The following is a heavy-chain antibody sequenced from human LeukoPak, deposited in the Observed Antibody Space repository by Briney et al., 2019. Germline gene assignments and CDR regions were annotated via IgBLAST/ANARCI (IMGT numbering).Heavy chain of an antibody. CDR2: ISDSGDST. CDR1: GFTFSTYA. Sequence: QTGGSLRLSCVASGFTFSTYAMTWVRQAPGKGLEWVSGISDSGDSTCYADSVKGRFAVSRENSKNTLFLQMNSLRAEDTAVYYCAIKDFWSGPLYWGQGSVVTVSS. V-gene: IGHV3-23*01. CDR3: AIKDFWSGPLY. J-gene: IGHJ4*02. D-gene: IGHD3-3*01.